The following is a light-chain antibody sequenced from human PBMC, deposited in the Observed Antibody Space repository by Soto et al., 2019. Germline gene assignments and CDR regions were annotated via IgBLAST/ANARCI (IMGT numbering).Light chain of an antibody. CDR3: SSYAGSTNFVV. CDR1: SSDVGAYNF. V-gene: IGLV2-8*01. J-gene: IGLJ2*01. CDR2: DVN. Sequence: QSALTQPPSASGSPGQSVTISCTGTSSDVGAYNFVSWYQQHPGKAPKLMIYDVNKRPSGVPDRFSGSKSGSTASLTVSGLQAEDEADYFCSSYAGSTNFVVFGGGTKLTVL.